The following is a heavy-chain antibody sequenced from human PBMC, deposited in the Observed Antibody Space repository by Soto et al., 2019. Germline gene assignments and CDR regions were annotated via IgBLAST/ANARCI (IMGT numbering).Heavy chain of an antibody. D-gene: IGHD5-12*01. Sequence: QVQLVQSGAEVKKPGSSVKVACKASGGTFTSDALSWVRQAPGQGLEWMGGFTPVFETPNYAQKFQGRVTITADESTGTAYMELSSLRSEDTAVYYCARAIHGYNYRVDFWGQGTTVTVSS. CDR2: FTPVFETP. CDR3: ARAIHGYNYRVDF. CDR1: GGTFTSDA. J-gene: IGHJ6*02. V-gene: IGHV1-69*01.